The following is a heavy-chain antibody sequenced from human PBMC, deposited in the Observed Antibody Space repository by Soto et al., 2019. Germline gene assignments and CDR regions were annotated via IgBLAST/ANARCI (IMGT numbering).Heavy chain of an antibody. CDR1: GFTFNRYG. CDR3: ARDSGYSYGLYYYYYAMDV. D-gene: IGHD5-18*01. J-gene: IGHJ6*02. Sequence: GGSLILSCAESGFTFNRYGLNWVRQAPGKVQEWVAVIWYDGSNKYYADSVKGRFTISRDNSKNTLYLQMNSLRAEDTAVYYCARDSGYSYGLYYYYYAMDVWGQGTTLTVSS. V-gene: IGHV3-33*01. CDR2: IWYDGSNK.